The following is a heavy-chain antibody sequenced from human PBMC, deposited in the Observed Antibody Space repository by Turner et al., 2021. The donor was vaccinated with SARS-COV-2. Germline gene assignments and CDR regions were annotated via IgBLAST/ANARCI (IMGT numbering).Heavy chain of an antibody. CDR2: SYSSKNT. J-gene: IGHJ3*02. V-gene: IGHV4-4*02. D-gene: IGHD3-16*01. CDR3: ARWRGDGHMYAFDI. CDR1: GCTLSSSNG. Sequence: QVQLQESRPGMVTPAGTLCCTWAVSGCTLSSSNGWSWGRLPPGEGVALIGKSYSSKNTNYNPSLKGRVTISLDKAKNQFYLKMSSVTAADTAVFYCARWRGDGHMYAFDIWGQGTMVTISS.